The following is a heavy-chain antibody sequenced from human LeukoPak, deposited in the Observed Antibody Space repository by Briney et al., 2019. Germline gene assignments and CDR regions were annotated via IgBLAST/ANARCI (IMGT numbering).Heavy chain of an antibody. Sequence: RGSLTLSCAASGFTFSNYWMSWLRQAPGQGLEWVANIRQDGSEKYYVDSVKGIFTISRDNAKNSLFLQMNSLRAEDTAVYYCAGEVAATGFDHWGQGTLVTVSS. J-gene: IGHJ4*02. CDR3: AGEVAATGFDH. D-gene: IGHD6-19*01. CDR2: IRQDGSEK. CDR1: GFTFSNYW. V-gene: IGHV3-7*03.